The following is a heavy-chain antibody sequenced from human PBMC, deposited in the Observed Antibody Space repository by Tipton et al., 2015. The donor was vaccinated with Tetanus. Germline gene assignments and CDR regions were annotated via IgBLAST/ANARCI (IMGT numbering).Heavy chain of an antibody. V-gene: IGHV3-21*01. CDR3: ARDPNSSGWYPAYFDL. Sequence: SLRLSCTAPGFTFSSYNMNWVRQAPGKGLEWVSSISGNSGYKYYADSVKGRFTVSRDNAENSVYLQMNSLRAEDTAVYYCARDPNSSGWYPAYFDLWGQGTLVTVSS. CDR1: GFTFSSYN. J-gene: IGHJ4*02. D-gene: IGHD6-19*01. CDR2: ISGNSGYK.